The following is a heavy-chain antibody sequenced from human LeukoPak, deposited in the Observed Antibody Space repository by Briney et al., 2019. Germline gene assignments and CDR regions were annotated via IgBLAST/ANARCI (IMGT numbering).Heavy chain of an antibody. D-gene: IGHD1-7*01. Sequence: GGSLRLSCAASGFTFSTLGMSWVRQAPGKGLEWVAAILPSGDKTYYADSVKGRFTISRDNSKTTLYLQMNSLRAEDTAVYFCAKRGMSGTKEFDYWGQGSLVTVSS. V-gene: IGHV3-23*01. CDR1: GFTFSTLG. J-gene: IGHJ4*02. CDR3: AKRGMSGTKEFDY. CDR2: ILPSGDKT.